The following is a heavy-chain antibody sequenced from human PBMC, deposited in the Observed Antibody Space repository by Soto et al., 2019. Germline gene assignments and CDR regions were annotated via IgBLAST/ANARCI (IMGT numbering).Heavy chain of an antibody. CDR3: ASSRLRFFDWFAIDY. CDR2: ICDNGSNT. CDR1: GFTFSGYG. D-gene: IGHD3-3*01. J-gene: IGHJ4*02. Sequence: GGSLRLSYAASGFTFSGYGMTWVRQAPGKGLEWVASICDNGSNTYYADSVKGRFTISRDNSKNTLYLQMNSLRAEDTAVYYCASSRLRFFDWFAIDYWGQGTLVPVSS. V-gene: IGHV3-33*08.